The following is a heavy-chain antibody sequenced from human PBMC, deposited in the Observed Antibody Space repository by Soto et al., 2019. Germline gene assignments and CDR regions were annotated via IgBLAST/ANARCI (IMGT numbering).Heavy chain of an antibody. D-gene: IGHD6-13*01. J-gene: IGHJ6*02. CDR2: ITGSGGST. V-gene: IGHV3-23*01. CDR1: GFTFSSYA. Sequence: EVQLLESGGGLVQPGGSLRLSCAASGFTFSSYAMRWVRQAPGKGLEWVSTITGSGGSTYYADSVRGQFTISRDNSKNTLYLQMNSLRAEDTAVYYCAKAAADYFYYGMDVWGQGTTVTVSS. CDR3: AKAAADYFYYGMDV.